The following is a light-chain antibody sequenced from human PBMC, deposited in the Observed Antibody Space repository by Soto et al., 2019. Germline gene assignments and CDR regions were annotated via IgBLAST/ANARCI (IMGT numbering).Light chain of an antibody. V-gene: IGKV3D-15*03. CDR2: QTS. CDR3: HQRQSWPRT. Sequence: EIVMTQSPATLSVSPGERATLSCRASQSVSNNLAWYQHRPGQAPRLLIYQTSLRAAGIPARFSASGSGTDFTLTISDVQPEDFALYYCHQRQSWPRTFGQGTKVDIK. CDR1: QSVSNN. J-gene: IGKJ1*01.